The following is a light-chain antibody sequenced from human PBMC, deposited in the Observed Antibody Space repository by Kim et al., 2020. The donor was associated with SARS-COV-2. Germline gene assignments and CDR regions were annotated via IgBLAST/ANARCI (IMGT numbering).Light chain of an antibody. V-gene: IGLV1-47*01. CDR2: RNN. Sequence: QSVLTQPPSASGAPGQRVTISCSGSSSNIGSNYVYWYQQLPGTAPKLLIHRNNQRPSGVPDRFSGSKSGTSASLDISGLRSEDEADYYCAAWDNSMSVLFGGGTKLTVL. J-gene: IGLJ3*02. CDR1: SSNIGSNY. CDR3: AAWDNSMSVL.